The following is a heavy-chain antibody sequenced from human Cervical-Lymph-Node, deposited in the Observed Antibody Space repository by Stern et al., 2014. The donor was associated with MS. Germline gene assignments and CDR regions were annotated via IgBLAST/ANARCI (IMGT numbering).Heavy chain of an antibody. CDR3: TSLPLGNYDY. CDR2: ISYDGTKK. J-gene: IGHJ4*02. Sequence: VQLVESGGGVVQPGRSLRLSCAASGFTFDNYAMHWVRQPPGKGLEWVAIISYDGTKKYHADSVKGRFTISRDSSRNTLYLQMNSLRAEDTAVYYCTSLPLGNYDYWGQGTLVTVSS. V-gene: IGHV3-30*04. CDR1: GFTFDNYA.